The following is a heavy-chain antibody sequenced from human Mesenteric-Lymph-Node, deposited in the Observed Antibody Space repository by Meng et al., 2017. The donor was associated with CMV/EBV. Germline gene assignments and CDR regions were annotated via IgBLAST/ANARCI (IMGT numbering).Heavy chain of an antibody. Sequence: LRLSCTVSGGSISSGSYYWGWIRQPPGKGLEWIGSISYIGSTDYDPSLKSRVTISVDTSKNQFSLRLRSVTAADTAVYYCAREAVFGVGYYGMDVWGQGTTVTVSS. CDR1: GGSISSGSYY. CDR3: AREAVFGVGYYGMDV. J-gene: IGHJ6*02. V-gene: IGHV4-39*07. CDR2: ISYIGST. D-gene: IGHD3-3*01.